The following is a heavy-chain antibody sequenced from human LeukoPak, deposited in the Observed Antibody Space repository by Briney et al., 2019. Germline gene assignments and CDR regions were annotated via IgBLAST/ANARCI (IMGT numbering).Heavy chain of an antibody. CDR1: GGSISSSSYY. Sequence: KPSETLSLTCTVSGGSISSSSYYWGWIRQPPGKGLEWIGSIYYSGSTYYNPSLKSRVTISVDTSKNQFSLKLSSVTAADTAVYYCASTGYSSGWYLETWFDPWGQGTLVTVSS. V-gene: IGHV4-39*01. CDR3: ASTGYSSGWYLETWFDP. D-gene: IGHD6-19*01. CDR2: IYYSGST. J-gene: IGHJ5*02.